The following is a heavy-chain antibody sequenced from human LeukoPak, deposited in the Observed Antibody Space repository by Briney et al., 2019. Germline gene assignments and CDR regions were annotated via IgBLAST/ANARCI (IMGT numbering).Heavy chain of an antibody. CDR1: GFTFSSYS. D-gene: IGHD6-6*01. Sequence: GSLRLSCAASGFTFSSYSINWVRQPPGKGLEWIGEIYHGGSTNYNPSLKSRVTISVDTSKNQFSLKLSSVTAADTAVYYCVSVTGGSSPLYYFDYWGQGTLVTVSS. J-gene: IGHJ4*02. CDR2: IYHGGST. V-gene: IGHV4-34*08. CDR3: VSVTGGSSPLYYFDY.